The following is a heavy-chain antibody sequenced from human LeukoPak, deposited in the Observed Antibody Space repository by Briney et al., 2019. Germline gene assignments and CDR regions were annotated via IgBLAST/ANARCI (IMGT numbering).Heavy chain of an antibody. D-gene: IGHD3-16*02. CDR3: AKELITFGGVIVTPFDY. Sequence: TGGSLRLSCAASGFTFSSYAMSWVRQAPGKGLEWVSAISGSGGSTYYADSVKGRFTISRDNSKNTLYLQMNSLRAEDTAVYYCAKELITFGGVIVTPFDYWGQGTLVTVSS. V-gene: IGHV3-23*01. CDR2: ISGSGGST. J-gene: IGHJ4*02. CDR1: GFTFSSYA.